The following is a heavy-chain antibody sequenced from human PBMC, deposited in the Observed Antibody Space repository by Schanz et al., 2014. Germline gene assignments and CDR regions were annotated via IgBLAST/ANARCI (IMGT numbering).Heavy chain of an antibody. CDR2: IIPILGIA. V-gene: IGHV1-69*02. CDR3: TRGGYSYALSAFDI. CDR1: GGTFSSYT. D-gene: IGHD5-18*01. J-gene: IGHJ3*02. Sequence: QVQLVQSEAEVKKPGSSVKVSCKASGGTFSSYTISWVRQAPGQGLEWMGRIIPILGIANYAQKFQGRVTITADRSTSTAYMDLRSLRSDDTALYYCTRGGYSYALSAFDIWGQGTMVTVSS.